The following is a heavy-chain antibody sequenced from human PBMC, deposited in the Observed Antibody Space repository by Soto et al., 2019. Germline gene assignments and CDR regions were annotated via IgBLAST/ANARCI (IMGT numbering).Heavy chain of an antibody. CDR1: GYSFTSYW. Sequence: GESLKISCKGSGYSFTSYWISWVRQMPGKGLEWMGRIDPSDSYTNYSPSFQGHVTISADKSISTAYLQWSSLKASDTAMYYCASASNSRHYYYYGMDVWGQGTTVTVSS. J-gene: IGHJ6*02. CDR2: IDPSDSYT. CDR3: ASASNSRHYYYYGMDV. D-gene: IGHD6-13*01. V-gene: IGHV5-10-1*01.